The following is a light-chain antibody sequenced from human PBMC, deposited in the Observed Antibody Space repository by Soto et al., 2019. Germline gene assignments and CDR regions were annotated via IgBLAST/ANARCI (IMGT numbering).Light chain of an antibody. J-gene: IGKJ1*01. V-gene: IGKV3-15*01. CDR1: QSVNSN. CDR2: GAS. Sequence: EIGLKKSPGTLSLYPGERATLSCRASQSVNSNFLAWYQQKPGQAPRLLIYGASTRATGIPARFSGSGSGTEFTLTISSLQSEDFAVYYCQQYNNWPWTFGQVTNVDI. CDR3: QQYNNWPWT.